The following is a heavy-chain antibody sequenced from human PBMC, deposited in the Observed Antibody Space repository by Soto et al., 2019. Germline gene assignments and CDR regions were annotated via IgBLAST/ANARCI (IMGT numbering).Heavy chain of an antibody. J-gene: IGHJ4*02. D-gene: IGHD3-22*01. V-gene: IGHV1-18*01. CDR2: INIYSGDA. CDR1: GYTFTSYG. CDR3: ARALYYYDNSGLAY. Sequence: QVRLEQSGPEAKKTGASVRVSCKASGYTFTSYGISWVRQAPGQGLEWMGWINIYSGDANYAQRFQDRVTMTRDTSTNTVYMEMRSLRSDDTAVYYCARALYYYDNSGLAYWGQGTLVTVSS.